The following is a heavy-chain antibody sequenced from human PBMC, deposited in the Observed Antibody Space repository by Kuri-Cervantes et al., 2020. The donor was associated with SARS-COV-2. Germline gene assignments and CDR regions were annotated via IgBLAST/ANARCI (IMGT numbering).Heavy chain of an antibody. J-gene: IGHJ2*01. D-gene: IGHD3-3*01. V-gene: IGHV1-69*13. CDR1: GGTFSSYA. CDR2: IIPNFGTS. Sequence: SSVKVSCKASGGTFSSYAISWVRQAPGQGLEWIGGIIPNFGTSNYAQQFQGRVTITADESTSTAYMELNSLRSEDTAVYYCARGAVFGVVIMKFDLWGRGTLVTVSS. CDR3: ARGAVFGVVIMKFDL.